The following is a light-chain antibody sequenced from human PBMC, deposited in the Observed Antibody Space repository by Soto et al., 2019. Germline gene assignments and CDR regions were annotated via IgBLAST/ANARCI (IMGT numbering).Light chain of an antibody. J-gene: IGKJ5*01. Sequence: EAVLTQSPATLSLSPGETATLSCRASHSVDIYVAWYQQKPGQAPRLLIYDASNRATGIPARFSGSGSGTDFTLTISSLEPEDFAVYYCQQRKYWHPLTFGQGTRLEI. CDR2: DAS. V-gene: IGKV3-11*01. CDR1: HSVDIY. CDR3: QQRKYWHPLT.